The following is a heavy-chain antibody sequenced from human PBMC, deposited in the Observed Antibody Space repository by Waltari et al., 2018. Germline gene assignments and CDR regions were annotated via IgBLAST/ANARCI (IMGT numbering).Heavy chain of an antibody. D-gene: IGHD3-3*01. V-gene: IGHV4-59*12. Sequence: QVQLQESGPGLVKPSETLSLTCTVSGGSISSYYWSWIRQPPGKGLEWIGYIYYSGSTKYNPSLKSRVTISVDTSKNQCSLKLSSVTAADTAVYYCARVLGPTICGVATGSYYMDVWGKGTTVTVSS. CDR2: IYYSGST. CDR1: GGSISSYY. J-gene: IGHJ6*03. CDR3: ARVLGPTICGVATGSYYMDV.